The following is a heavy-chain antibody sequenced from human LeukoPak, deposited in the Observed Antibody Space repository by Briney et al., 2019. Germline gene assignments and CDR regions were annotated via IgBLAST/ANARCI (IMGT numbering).Heavy chain of an antibody. CDR1: GFTFSSYA. J-gene: IGHJ3*02. Sequence: PGGSLRLSCAASGFTFSSYAMHWVRQAPGKGLEYVSAISSNGGSTYYANSVKGRFTISRDNSKNTPYLQMGSLRAEDMAVYYCAIGRSDAFDIWGQGTMVTVSS. V-gene: IGHV3-64*01. D-gene: IGHD4-17*01. CDR2: ISSNGGST. CDR3: AIGRSDAFDI.